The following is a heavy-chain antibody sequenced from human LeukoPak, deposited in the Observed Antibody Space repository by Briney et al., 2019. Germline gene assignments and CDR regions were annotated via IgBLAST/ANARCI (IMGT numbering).Heavy chain of an antibody. CDR3: ARGGQLWLRY. D-gene: IGHD5-18*01. CDR2: INHSGST. V-gene: IGHV4-34*01. Sequence: SETLSLICAVYGGSFSGYYWSWIRQPPGKGLEWIGEINHSGSTNYNPSLKGRVTISVDTSKNQFSLKLSSVTAADTAVYYCARGGQLWLRYWGQGTLVTVSS. J-gene: IGHJ4*02. CDR1: GGSFSGYY.